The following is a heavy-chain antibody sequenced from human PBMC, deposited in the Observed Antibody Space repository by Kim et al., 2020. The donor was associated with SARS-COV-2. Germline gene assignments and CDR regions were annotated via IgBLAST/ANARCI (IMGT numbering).Heavy chain of an antibody. V-gene: IGHV3-33*01. CDR1: GFTFSSYG. Sequence: GGSLRLSCAASGFTFSSYGMHWVRQAPGKGLEWVAVIWYDGSNKYYADSVKGRFTISRDNSKNTLYLQMNSLRAEDTAVYYCARAEEVRYFDWLLSDWGQGTLVTVSS. D-gene: IGHD3-9*01. CDR3: ARAEEVRYFDWLLSD. CDR2: IWYDGSNK. J-gene: IGHJ4*02.